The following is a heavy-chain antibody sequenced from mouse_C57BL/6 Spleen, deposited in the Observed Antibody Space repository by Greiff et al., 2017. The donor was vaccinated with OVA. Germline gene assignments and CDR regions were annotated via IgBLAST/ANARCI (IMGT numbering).Heavy chain of an antibody. Sequence: VQLKESGPELVKPGASVKIPCKASGYTFTDYNMDWVKQSHGKSLEWIGDINPNNGGTIYNQKFKGKATLTVDKSSSTAYMELRSLTSEDTAVYYCARGERSYFDYWGQGTTLTVSS. CDR2: INPNNGGT. V-gene: IGHV1-18*01. CDR1: GYTFTDYN. J-gene: IGHJ2*01. CDR3: ARGERSYFDY.